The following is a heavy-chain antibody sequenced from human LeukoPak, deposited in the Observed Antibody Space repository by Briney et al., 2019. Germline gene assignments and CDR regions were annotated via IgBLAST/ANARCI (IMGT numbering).Heavy chain of an antibody. CDR2: IIPILGIA. CDR3: ANGLVVAATHHYYYYYGMDV. D-gene: IGHD2-15*01. J-gene: IGHJ6*02. V-gene: IGHV1-69*04. CDR1: GGTFSSYA. Sequence: SVKVSCKASGGTFSSYAISWVRQAPGQGLEWMGRIIPILGIANYAQKFQGRATITADKSTSTAYMELSSLRSEDTAVYYCANGLVVAATHHYYYYYGMDVWGQGTTVTVSS.